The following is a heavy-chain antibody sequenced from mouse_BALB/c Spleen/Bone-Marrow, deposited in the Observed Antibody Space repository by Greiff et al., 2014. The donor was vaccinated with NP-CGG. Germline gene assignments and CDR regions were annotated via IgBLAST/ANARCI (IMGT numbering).Heavy chain of an antibody. V-gene: IGHV1-5*01. CDR3: TRGAYYDYSYYAMDY. J-gene: IGHJ4*01. CDR2: IYPGNSDT. CDR1: GYSFTSYW. Sequence: VQLKHSGTVLARPGASVKMSSKASGYSFTSYWMHWVKQRPGQGLEWIGAIYPGNSDTSYNQKFKGKAKLTAVTSASTAYMELSSLTNEDSAVYYCTRGAYYDYSYYAMDYWGQGTSVTVSS. D-gene: IGHD2-4*01.